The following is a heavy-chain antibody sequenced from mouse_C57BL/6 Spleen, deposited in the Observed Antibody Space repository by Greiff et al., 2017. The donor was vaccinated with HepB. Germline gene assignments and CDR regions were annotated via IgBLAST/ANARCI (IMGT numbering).Heavy chain of an antibody. CDR2: INPNNGGT. J-gene: IGHJ1*03. Sequence: VQLQQSGPELVKPGASVKISCKASGYTFTDYYMNWVKQSHGKSLEWIGDINPNNGGTSYNQKFKGKATLTVDKSSSTAYMELRSLTSEDSAVYYCARRRGDWYFDVWGTGTTVTVSS. CDR1: GYTFTDYY. V-gene: IGHV1-26*01. CDR3: ARRRGDWYFDV.